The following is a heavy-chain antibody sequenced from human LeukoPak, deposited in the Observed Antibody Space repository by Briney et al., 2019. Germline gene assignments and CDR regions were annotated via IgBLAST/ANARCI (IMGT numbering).Heavy chain of an antibody. D-gene: IGHD3-22*01. J-gene: IGHJ4*02. CDR2: FYYSGST. Sequence: SETLSLTCTVSGGSLSSSSYYWGWIRQPPGKGLEWIGSFYYSGSTYYNPSLKSRVTMSVDTSKNQFSLKLGSVTAADTAVYYCSAYYYDTSAAYYFDYWGQGTLVTVSS. CDR3: SAYYYDTSAAYYFDY. V-gene: IGHV4-39*01. CDR1: GGSLSSSSYY.